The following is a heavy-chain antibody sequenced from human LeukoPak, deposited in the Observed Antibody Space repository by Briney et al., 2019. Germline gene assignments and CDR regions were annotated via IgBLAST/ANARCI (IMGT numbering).Heavy chain of an antibody. CDR3: WGHENAY. D-gene: IGHD3-16*01. Sequence: AGGSLRLSCAASGFTFSHYGMRWARQAPGKGLEWVAVISFGGSNKYYTDSVKGRFTISRDDSKNTLYLQMNSLRPEDTAVYYCWGHENAYWGQGTLVTVSS. V-gene: IGHV3-30*03. J-gene: IGHJ4*02. CDR1: GFTFSHYG. CDR2: ISFGGSNK.